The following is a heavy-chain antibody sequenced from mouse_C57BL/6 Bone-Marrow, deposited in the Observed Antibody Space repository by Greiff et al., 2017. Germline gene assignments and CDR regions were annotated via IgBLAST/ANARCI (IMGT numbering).Heavy chain of an antibody. CDR1: GYAFTNYL. J-gene: IGHJ4*01. CDR2: INPGSGGT. D-gene: IGHD2-10*02. Sequence: VQLQQSGAELVRPGTSVKVSCKASGYAFTNYLIEWVKQRPGQGLEWIGVINPGSGGTNYNEKFKGKATLTADKSSSTAYMQLSSLTSEDSAVYFCARGYGKDYAMDYWGQGTSVTVSS. V-gene: IGHV1-54*01. CDR3: ARGYGKDYAMDY.